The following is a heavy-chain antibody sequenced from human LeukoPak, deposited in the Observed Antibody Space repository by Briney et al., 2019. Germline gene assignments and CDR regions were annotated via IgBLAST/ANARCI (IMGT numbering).Heavy chain of an antibody. J-gene: IGHJ5*02. Sequence: ASVKVSCKASGYTFTSYDINWVRQATGQGLEWMGWMNPNSGNTGYAQKFQGRVTMTRDTSISTAYMELSRLRSDDTAVYYCARDSSGWYLGGDWFDPWGQGTLVTVSS. CDR3: ARDSSGWYLGGDWFDP. CDR2: MNPNSGNT. D-gene: IGHD6-19*01. V-gene: IGHV1-8*01. CDR1: GYTFTSYD.